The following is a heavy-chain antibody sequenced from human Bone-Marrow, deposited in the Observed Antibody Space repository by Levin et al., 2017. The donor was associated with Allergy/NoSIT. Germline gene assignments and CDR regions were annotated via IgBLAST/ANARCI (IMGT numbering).Heavy chain of an antibody. CDR3: ARREAVPGTPYDY. CDR1: GAPFTGFY. D-gene: IGHD6-19*01. CDR2: IYFSGST. Sequence: PSETLSLTCTVAGAPFTGFYWTWIRQSPGKGLEWIGHIYFSGSTDYHPSLGSRVTIPSDSSKNQFSLKLTSVTAADTAVYYCARREAVPGTPYDYWGQGTLVTVAS. J-gene: IGHJ4*02. V-gene: IGHV4-59*01.